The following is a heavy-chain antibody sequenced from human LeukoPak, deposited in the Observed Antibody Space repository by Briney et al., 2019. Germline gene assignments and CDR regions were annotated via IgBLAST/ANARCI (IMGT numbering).Heavy chain of an antibody. CDR2: MNPNSGNT. Sequence: ASVKVSCKASGYTFTSYDINWVRQATGQGLEWMGWMNPNSGNTGYAQKFQGRVTITADESTSTAYMELSSLRSEDTAVYYCARVSSSDAFDIWGQGTMVTVSS. CDR1: GYTFTSYD. V-gene: IGHV1-8*01. D-gene: IGHD5/OR15-5a*01. J-gene: IGHJ3*02. CDR3: ARVSSSDAFDI.